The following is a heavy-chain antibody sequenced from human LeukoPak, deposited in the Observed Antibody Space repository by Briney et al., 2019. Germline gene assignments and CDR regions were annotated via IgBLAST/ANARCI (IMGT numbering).Heavy chain of an antibody. D-gene: IGHD2-2*01. V-gene: IGHV1-2*02. J-gene: IGHJ4*02. CDR1: GYTFTGYY. Sequence: ASVKVSCKASGYTFTGYYKHWVRQAPEQGLEWMGWINPNSGGTNYAQKFQGRVTMTRDTSISTAYMELSRLRSDDTAVYYCARGFDIVVVPAAIQGYWGQGTLVTVSS. CDR2: INPNSGGT. CDR3: ARGFDIVVVPAAIQGY.